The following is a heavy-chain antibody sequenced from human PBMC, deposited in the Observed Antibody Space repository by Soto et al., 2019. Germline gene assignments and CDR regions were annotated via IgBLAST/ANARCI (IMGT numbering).Heavy chain of an antibody. V-gene: IGHV4-61*01. D-gene: IGHD6-19*01. CDR3: ASVGSGEQWLVPYWFDP. CDR1: CGSVSSGSYY. CDR2: VYYSGST. J-gene: IGHJ5*02. Sequence: SETLSLTCTFSCGSVSSGSYYWSWIRQPPGKGLEWIGYVYYSGSTNYNPSLKSRVTISVDTSKNQFSLKLSSVTAADPAVYYWASVGSGEQWLVPYWFDPWGQGTLVTVS.